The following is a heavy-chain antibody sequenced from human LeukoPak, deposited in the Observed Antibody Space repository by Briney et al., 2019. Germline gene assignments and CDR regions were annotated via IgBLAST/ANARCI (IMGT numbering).Heavy chain of an antibody. D-gene: IGHD3-22*01. J-gene: IGHJ4*02. CDR3: ARRDYYDSSGLDY. V-gene: IGHV4-39*01. Sequence: SETLSLTCTVSGGSISSSSYYWGWIRQPPGKGLEWIGSIYYSGSTYYNPSLKSRVTISVDTSKNQFSLKLSSVTAADTAVYYCARRDYYDSSGLDYWGQGTLVTVSP. CDR2: IYYSGST. CDR1: GGSISSSSYY.